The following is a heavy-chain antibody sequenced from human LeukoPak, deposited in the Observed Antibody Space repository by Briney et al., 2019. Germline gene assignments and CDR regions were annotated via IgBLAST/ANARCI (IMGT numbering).Heavy chain of an antibody. CDR2: IYYSGST. D-gene: IGHD6-19*01. Sequence: KPSETLSLTCTVSGGSISSSSYYWGWIRQPPGKGLEWIGSIYYSGSTYYNPSLKSRVTISVDTSKNQFSLKLSSVTAADTAVYYCAREGRQWLVGGWEDYYYYYIDVWGKGTTVTISS. CDR1: GGSISSSSYY. V-gene: IGHV4-39*07. CDR3: AREGRQWLVGGWEDYYYYYIDV. J-gene: IGHJ6*03.